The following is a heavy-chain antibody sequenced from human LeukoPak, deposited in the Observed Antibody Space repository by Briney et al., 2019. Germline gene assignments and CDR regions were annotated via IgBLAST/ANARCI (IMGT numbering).Heavy chain of an antibody. Sequence: GGSLRLSCAASGFTFSNYWMGWVRQAPGEGLEWVANIKQDGSEKRYVDPVKGRFTISRDNAKNSLYLQMTSLRAEDTAVYYCARDYDHYYGSGSYLYYFDYWGQGTLVTVSS. J-gene: IGHJ4*02. CDR1: GFTFSNYW. D-gene: IGHD3-10*01. V-gene: IGHV3-7*01. CDR2: IKQDGSEK. CDR3: ARDYDHYYGSGSYLYYFDY.